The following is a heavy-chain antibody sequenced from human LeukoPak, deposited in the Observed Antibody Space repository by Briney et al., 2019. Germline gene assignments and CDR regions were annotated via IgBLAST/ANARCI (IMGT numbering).Heavy chain of an antibody. CDR3: ARLFGGVTTFDY. CDR2: INPDGSGT. CDR1: GFSFSPYW. V-gene: IGHV3-7*01. J-gene: IGHJ4*02. Sequence: GGSLRLSCAASGFSFSPYWMSWVRQGPGKGLDWVASINPDGSGTSYVDSVKGRFTISRDNAQNSLYLQMNSLSAEDTAVYYCARLFGGVTTFDYWGRGTLVTVSP. D-gene: IGHD4-17*01.